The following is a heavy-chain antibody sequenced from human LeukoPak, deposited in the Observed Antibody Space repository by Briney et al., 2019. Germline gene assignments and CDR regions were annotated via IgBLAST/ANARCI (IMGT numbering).Heavy chain of an antibody. J-gene: IGHJ4*02. CDR2: IYYSGNA. CDR3: VRGALEMATY. V-gene: IGHV4-59*01. Sequence: SETLSLTCTVSGGSISSDYWSWIRQPPSKGLEWIGYIYYSGNANYNPSLKSRVTMSIDTSKNQFSLKLISMTAADTAVYYCVRGALEMATYWGQGTLVTVSS. CDR1: GGSISSDY. D-gene: IGHD5-24*01.